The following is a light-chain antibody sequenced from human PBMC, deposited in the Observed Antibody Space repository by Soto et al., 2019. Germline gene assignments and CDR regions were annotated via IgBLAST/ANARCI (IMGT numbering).Light chain of an antibody. CDR1: SSDVGDYNY. CDR2: DVT. CDR3: SSHSSSSTPYV. J-gene: IGLJ1*01. V-gene: IGLV2-14*01. Sequence: QSVLTQPASVSGSPGQSITISCTGTSSDVGDYNYVSWYQQHPGKAPKLMIYDVTNRPSGVSNRFSGSKSGNTASLTISGLQAEDEADYYCSSHSSSSTPYVFGTGTKLTVL.